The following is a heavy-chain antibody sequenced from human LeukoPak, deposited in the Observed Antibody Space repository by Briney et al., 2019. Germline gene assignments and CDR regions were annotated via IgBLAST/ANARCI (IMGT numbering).Heavy chain of an antibody. CDR3: SKWKAIVLVPAARSPIGY. CDR2: ISYDGSNK. J-gene: IGHJ4*02. CDR1: GFTFSSYA. Sequence: PGRSLRLSCAASGFTFSSYAMHWVRQAPGKGLEWVAVISYDGSNKYYADSVKGRFTISRDNSKHTLYLQMNSLRAEDTAVYYCSKWKAIVLVPAARSPIGYWGQGTLVTVSS. V-gene: IGHV3-30*04. D-gene: IGHD2-2*01.